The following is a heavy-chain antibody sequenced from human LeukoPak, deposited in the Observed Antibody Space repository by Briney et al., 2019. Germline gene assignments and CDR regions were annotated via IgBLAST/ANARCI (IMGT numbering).Heavy chain of an antibody. J-gene: IGHJ4*02. CDR2: ISCDGSNK. CDR1: GFTFSSYA. D-gene: IGHD5-12*01. V-gene: IGHV3-30*18. Sequence: GGSLRLSCAASGFTFSSYAMHWVRQAPGKGLEWVAVISCDGSNKYYADSVKGRFTISRDNSKNTLYLQMNSLRAEDTAVYYCAKDGGYDSYFDYWGQGTLVTVSS. CDR3: AKDGGYDSYFDY.